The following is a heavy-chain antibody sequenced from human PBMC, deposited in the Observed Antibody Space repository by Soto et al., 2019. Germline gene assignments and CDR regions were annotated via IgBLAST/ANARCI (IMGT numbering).Heavy chain of an antibody. D-gene: IGHD4-17*01. CDR2: ISSSGTGT. CDR3: VRDLHEPLAADALREAN. J-gene: IGHJ4*02. V-gene: IGHV3-48*03. CDR1: GFTFSSYE. Sequence: EMQLVQSGGGLVQPGGSLRLSCAASGFTFSSYEMHWVRQAPGKGLEWISYISSSGTGTYYADSVRGRFTMSRDNTKNSVSRKMYSLRAEDTAIYYCVRDLHEPLAADALREANWGQGTQVTVSS.